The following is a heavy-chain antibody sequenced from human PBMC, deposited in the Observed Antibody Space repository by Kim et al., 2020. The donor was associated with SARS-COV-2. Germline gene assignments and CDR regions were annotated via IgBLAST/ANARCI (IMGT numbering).Heavy chain of an antibody. D-gene: IGHD2-15*01. CDR3: ARGSCSGDRCFHVVGGP. J-gene: IGHJ5*02. CDR1: GYPFTSYA. CDR2: INTNTGNP. V-gene: IGHV7-4-1*02. Sequence: ASVKVSCKASGYPFTSYAMNWVRQAPGQGLEWMGWINTNTGNPTYAQGFTGRFVFSLDTSVSTAYLLISDLKAEDTAVFYCARGSCSGDRCFHVVGGPWG.